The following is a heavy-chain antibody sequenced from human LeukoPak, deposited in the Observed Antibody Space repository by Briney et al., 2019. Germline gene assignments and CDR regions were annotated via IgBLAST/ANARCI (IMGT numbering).Heavy chain of an antibody. V-gene: IGHV3-23*01. J-gene: IGHJ4*02. CDR2: ISTSGGST. CDR3: ARTPSSSGYIDY. CDR1: GFTFSSYG. D-gene: IGHD3-22*01. Sequence: GGTLRLSRAASGFTFSSYGMTWVRQAPGKGLEWVSAISTSGGSTYYADSVKGRFTISRDNAKNSLYLQMNSLRAEDTAVYYCARTPSSSGYIDYWGQGTLVTVSS.